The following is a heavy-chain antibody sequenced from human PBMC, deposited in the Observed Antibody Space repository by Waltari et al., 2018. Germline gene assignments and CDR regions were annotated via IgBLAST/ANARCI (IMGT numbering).Heavy chain of an antibody. V-gene: IGHV3-21*01. J-gene: IGHJ4*02. CDR2: ISSSSSYI. CDR1: GFTFSSYS. Sequence: EVQLVESGGGLVKPGGSLRLSCAASGFTFSSYSMNWARQAPGKGLEWVSSISSSSSYIYYADSVKGRFTISRDNAKNSLYLQMNSLRAEDTAVYYCARDSRAEDRGYSNKRARIPYYFDYWGQGTLVTVSS. CDR3: ARDSRAEDRGYSNKRARIPYYFDY. D-gene: IGHD4-4*01.